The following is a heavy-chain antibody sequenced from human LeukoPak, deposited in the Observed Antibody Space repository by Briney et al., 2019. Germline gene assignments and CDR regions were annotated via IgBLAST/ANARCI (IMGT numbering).Heavy chain of an antibody. CDR2: ISAYNGNT. CDR1: GYTFTSYG. J-gene: IGHJ6*02. D-gene: IGHD1-1*01. CDR3: ARDGPTTQMNYYYYYGMDV. Sequence: ASVKVSCKASGYTFTSYGISWVRQAPGQGLEWMGWISAYNGNTNYAQKLQGRVTMTTDTSTSTAYMELRSLRAEDTAVYYCARDGPTTQMNYYYYYGMDVWGQGTTVTVSS. V-gene: IGHV1-18*01.